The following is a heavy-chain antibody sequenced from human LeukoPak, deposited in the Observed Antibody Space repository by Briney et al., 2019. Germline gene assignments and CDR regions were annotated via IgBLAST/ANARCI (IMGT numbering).Heavy chain of an antibody. J-gene: IGHJ4*02. V-gene: IGHV3-23*01. Sequence: GGSLRLSCAASGFTFARYAMSWVRQAPGKGLEWVSAISDSGGSTYYADSAKGRFTISRDNSKNTLYLQMNSLRAEDTAVYYCAKGGAILEWNYFDYWGQGTLVTVSS. D-gene: IGHD3-3*01. CDR1: GFTFARYA. CDR3: AKGGAILEWNYFDY. CDR2: ISDSGGST.